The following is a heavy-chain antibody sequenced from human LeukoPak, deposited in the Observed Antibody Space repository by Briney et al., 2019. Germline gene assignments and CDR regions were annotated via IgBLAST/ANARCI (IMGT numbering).Heavy chain of an antibody. V-gene: IGHV1-18*01. CDR2: INPYNGNT. CDR3: AREIYGRFDY. J-gene: IGHJ4*02. D-gene: IGHD4-17*01. Sequence: ASVKASCEASGYTFTSYGISWVRQAPGQGLECMGWINPYNGNTNYALKVQGRVTMTTDTSTSTAYLELRSLRSDDTAIYYCAREIYGRFDYWGQGTLVTVSS. CDR1: GYTFTSYG.